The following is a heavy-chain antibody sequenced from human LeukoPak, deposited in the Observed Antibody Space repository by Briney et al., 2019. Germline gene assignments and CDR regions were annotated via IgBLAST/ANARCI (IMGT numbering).Heavy chain of an antibody. CDR2: IHHSGTS. J-gene: IGHJ4*02. Sequence: SETLSLTCTVSGGPISSGNYYWSWVRQDPGKGLEWIGYIHHSGTSYYNSSLKSRLSMSVDTSKNQFSLRLSSVTAADTAVYYCARDKVAIIHYWGQGTLVTVSS. D-gene: IGHD2-21*01. CDR1: GGPISSGNYY. V-gene: IGHV4-31*03. CDR3: ARDKVAIIHY.